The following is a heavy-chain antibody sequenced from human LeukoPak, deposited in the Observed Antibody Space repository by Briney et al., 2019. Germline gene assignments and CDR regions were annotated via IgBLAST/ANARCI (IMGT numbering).Heavy chain of an antibody. Sequence: GGSLRLSCAASGFTFSSYEMNWVRQAPGKGLEWVSYISSSGSTIYYADSVKGRFTISRDNAKNSLYLQMNGLRAEDTAVYYCARTARPAVEHDYWGQGTLVTVSS. CDR2: ISSSGSTI. CDR3: ARTARPAVEHDY. D-gene: IGHD6-6*01. CDR1: GFTFSSYE. V-gene: IGHV3-48*03. J-gene: IGHJ4*02.